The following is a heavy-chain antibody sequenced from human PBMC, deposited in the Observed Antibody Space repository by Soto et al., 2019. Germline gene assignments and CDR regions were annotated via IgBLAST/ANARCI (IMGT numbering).Heavy chain of an antibody. CDR2: IIPIFGTA. CDR1: GGTFSSYA. J-gene: IGHJ3*02. Sequence: SVKVSCKASGGTFSSYAISWVRQAPGQGLEWMGGIIPIFGTANYAQKFQGRVTITADESTSTAYMELSSLRSEDTAVYYCARSQDIVVVVNASDIWGQGTMVTVSS. D-gene: IGHD2-15*01. CDR3: ARSQDIVVVVNASDI. V-gene: IGHV1-69*13.